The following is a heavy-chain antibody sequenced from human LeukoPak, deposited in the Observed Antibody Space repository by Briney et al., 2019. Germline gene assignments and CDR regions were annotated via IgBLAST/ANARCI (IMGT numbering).Heavy chain of an antibody. Sequence: TGGSLRLSCAASGFTFSDYYMSWIRQAPGKGLEWVSYISSSGSTIYYADPVKGRFTISRDNAKNSLYLQMNSLRAEDTAVYYCARVASIAAAGYDAFDIWGQGTMVTVSS. CDR2: ISSSGSTI. CDR1: GFTFSDYY. D-gene: IGHD6-13*01. J-gene: IGHJ3*02. CDR3: ARVASIAAAGYDAFDI. V-gene: IGHV3-11*04.